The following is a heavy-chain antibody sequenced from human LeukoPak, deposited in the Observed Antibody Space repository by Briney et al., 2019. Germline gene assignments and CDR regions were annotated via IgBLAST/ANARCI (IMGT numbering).Heavy chain of an antibody. CDR2: IYTTGTT. Sequence: SETLSLTCTVSGGSINGYYWGWVRQPAGKGLEWIGRIYTTGTTNYSPSLKSRLTMSLDTSKNQFSLKLRSVTAADTAVYYCGRQEYTASYYFVDYWSQGTLVTVSS. D-gene: IGHD3-10*01. V-gene: IGHV4-4*07. CDR3: GRQEYTASYYFVDY. J-gene: IGHJ4*02. CDR1: GGSINGYY.